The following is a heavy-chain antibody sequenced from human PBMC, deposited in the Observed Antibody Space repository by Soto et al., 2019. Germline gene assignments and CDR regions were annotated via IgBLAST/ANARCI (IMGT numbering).Heavy chain of an antibody. CDR1: GGSISSGDYF. V-gene: IGHV4-39*07. CDR2: INHSGST. Sequence: SETLSLTCTVSGGSISSGDYFWTWIRQPPGKGLEWIGEINHSGSTNFNPSLKSRVAISADTSRNQFSLRVTSVTAADTAVYYCAGREFASSSFHYHYYAVDVWGQGTTVTVSS. D-gene: IGHD6-6*01. J-gene: IGHJ6*02. CDR3: AGREFASSSFHYHYYAVDV.